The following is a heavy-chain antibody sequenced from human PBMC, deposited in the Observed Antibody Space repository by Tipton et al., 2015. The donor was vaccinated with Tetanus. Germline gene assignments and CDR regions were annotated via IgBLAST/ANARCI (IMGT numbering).Heavy chain of an antibody. V-gene: IGHV4-39*02. CDR2: ISYSGRT. CDR3: ARLREIVSRSGWAYDY. Sequence: TLSLTCIVSGGSMRGSGHYGAWVRQSPGKGLEWIGSISYSGRTNYSPTLKSRVTMSVDTSKKDFSVRLGSVTAADTAVYYCARLREIVSRSGWAYDYWGHGILVTASS. D-gene: IGHD5/OR15-5a*01. J-gene: IGHJ4*01. CDR1: GGSMRGSGHY.